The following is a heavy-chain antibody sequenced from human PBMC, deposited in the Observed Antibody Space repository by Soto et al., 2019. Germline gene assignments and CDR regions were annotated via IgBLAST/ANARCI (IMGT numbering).Heavy chain of an antibody. D-gene: IGHD2-2*01. CDR3: ARDPGAAAIYHYYDGMDV. V-gene: IGHV3-33*01. CDR2: IWYDGSNK. Sequence: QVQLVESGGGVVQPGRSLRLSCAASGFTFSSYGMHWVRQAPGKGLEWVAVIWYDGSNKYYADSVKGRFTISRDNSKNTLCRQRNSLRAEDTAVYYCARDPGAAAIYHYYDGMDVWGRGTTVTVPS. J-gene: IGHJ6*02. CDR1: GFTFSSYG.